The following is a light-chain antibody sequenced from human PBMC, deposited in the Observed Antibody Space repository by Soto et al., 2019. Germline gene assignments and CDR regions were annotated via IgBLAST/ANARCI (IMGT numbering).Light chain of an antibody. V-gene: IGKV1-12*01. J-gene: IGKJ5*01. Sequence: DIQMTQSPSFMSASVGDRVTVTCRASQGINRWLGWYQQKPGKAPKLLIYTTSTLASGVPSRFSGSGSGTDFTLTISSLQPEDFATYYCQQANSFPITFGQGTRLEIK. CDR2: TTS. CDR1: QGINRW. CDR3: QQANSFPIT.